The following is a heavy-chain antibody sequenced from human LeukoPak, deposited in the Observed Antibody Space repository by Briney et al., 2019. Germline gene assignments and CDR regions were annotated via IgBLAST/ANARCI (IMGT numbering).Heavy chain of an antibody. V-gene: IGHV4-39*01. CDR3: ARALIQLPYYFDY. CDR1: GGSISSSSYY. J-gene: IGHJ4*02. D-gene: IGHD5-18*01. CDR2: IYYSGST. Sequence: SETLSLTCTVSGGSISSSSYYWGWIRQPPGKGLEWIGSIYYSGSTYYNPSLKSRVTISVDTSKNQFSLKLSSVTAADTAVYYCARALIQLPYYFDYWGQGTLVTVSS.